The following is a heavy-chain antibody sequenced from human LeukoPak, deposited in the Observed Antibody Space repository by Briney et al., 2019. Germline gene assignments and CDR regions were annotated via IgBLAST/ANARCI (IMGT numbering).Heavy chain of an antibody. CDR2: ISAYNGNT. D-gene: IGHD3-22*01. V-gene: IGHV1-18*03. CDR1: GYTFTSYG. J-gene: IGHJ4*02. CDR3: ARNYYDSSGYYLPDFDY. Sequence: ASVKVSCKASGYTFTSYGISWVRQAPGQGLEWMGWISAYNGNTNYAQKLQGRVTMTTDTPTSTAYMELRSLRSDDMAVYYCARNYYDSSGYYLPDFDYWGQGTLVTVSS.